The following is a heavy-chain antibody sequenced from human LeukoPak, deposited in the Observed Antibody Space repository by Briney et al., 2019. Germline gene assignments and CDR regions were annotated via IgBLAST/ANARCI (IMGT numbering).Heavy chain of an antibody. CDR2: INSDGSST. V-gene: IGHV3-74*01. CDR3: ARGYYYDSSGPNIPFDY. D-gene: IGHD3-22*01. CDR1: GFTFSSYW. Sequence: GGSLRLSCAASGFTFSSYWMHWVRQAPGEGLVWVSRINSDGSSTGYADSVKGRFTISRDNVKNTLYLQMNSLRAEDTAVYYRARGYYYDSSGPNIPFDYWGQGTLVTVSS. J-gene: IGHJ4*02.